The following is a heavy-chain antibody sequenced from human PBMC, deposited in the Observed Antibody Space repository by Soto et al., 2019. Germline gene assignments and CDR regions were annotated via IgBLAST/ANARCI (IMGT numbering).Heavy chain of an antibody. CDR3: ARGLRNTIFGVVQTSNFDY. Sequence: QVQLVQSGAEVKKPGASVKVSCKASGYTFTSYAMHWVRQAPGQRLEWMGWINAGNGNTKYSQKFQGRVTITRDTSASTSYMELSSLRSEDTAVYYCARGLRNTIFGVVQTSNFDYWGQGTLVTVSS. CDR2: INAGNGNT. J-gene: IGHJ4*02. CDR1: GYTFTSYA. V-gene: IGHV1-3*01. D-gene: IGHD3-3*01.